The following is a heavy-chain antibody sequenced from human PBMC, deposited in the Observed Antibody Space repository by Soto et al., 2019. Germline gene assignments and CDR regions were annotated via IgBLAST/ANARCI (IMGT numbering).Heavy chain of an antibody. CDR3: ARVPHYASGIDY. J-gene: IGHJ4*02. CDR1: GYTFTSYA. CDR2: INAGNGNT. D-gene: IGHD3-10*01. V-gene: IGHV1-3*01. Sequence: QVQLVQSGAEVKKPGASVKVSCKASGYTFTSYAMHWVRQAPGQRLEWMGWINAGNGNTKYSQKFQGRVTITRDTSASTAYMELSSLRSEDTAVYYCARVPHYASGIDYWGQGTLVTVSS.